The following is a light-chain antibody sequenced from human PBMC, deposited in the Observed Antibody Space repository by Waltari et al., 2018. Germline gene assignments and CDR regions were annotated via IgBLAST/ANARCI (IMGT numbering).Light chain of an antibody. CDR3: QQYYSTPYT. Sequence: DIVMTQSPDSLAVSLGARATINCKSSQSLSYSSNNKNYLAWYQQRPGQPPKLLIYWTSTRESGVPDRFSGSGSGTDFTLTISSLQAEDVAVYYCQQYYSTPYTFGQGTKLEIK. J-gene: IGKJ2*01. CDR2: WTS. V-gene: IGKV4-1*01. CDR1: QSLSYSSNNKNY.